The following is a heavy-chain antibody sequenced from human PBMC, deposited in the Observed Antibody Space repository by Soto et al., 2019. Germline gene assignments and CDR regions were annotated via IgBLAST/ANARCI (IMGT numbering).Heavy chain of an antibody. D-gene: IGHD6-13*01. CDR3: ARVSIATPGRGIDH. J-gene: IGHJ5*02. CDR1: GFTFSGFW. V-gene: IGHV3-74*01. CDR2: IHSNGIET. Sequence: EVQLVESGGGLVQPGGSLRLSCAASGFTFSGFWMHWVRQAPGKGLVWVSRIHSNGIETTYADSVQGRFTISRDNAKNTRYLQMNSLRAEDTAVYYCARVSIATPGRGIDHWGQGTLVTVSS.